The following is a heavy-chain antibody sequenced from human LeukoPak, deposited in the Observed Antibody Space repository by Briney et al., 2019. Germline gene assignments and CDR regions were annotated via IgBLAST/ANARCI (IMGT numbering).Heavy chain of an antibody. CDR1: GFTFSSYA. CDR2: ISYDGSNK. Sequence: PGGSLRLSCAASGFTFSSYAMHWVRQAPGKGLEWVAVISYDGSNKYYADSVKGRFTISRDNAKNSLYLQMNSLRAEDTAVYYCARDGPYYDYVWGSFWGQGTLVTVSS. J-gene: IGHJ4*02. D-gene: IGHD3-16*01. V-gene: IGHV3-30-3*01. CDR3: ARDGPYYDYVWGSF.